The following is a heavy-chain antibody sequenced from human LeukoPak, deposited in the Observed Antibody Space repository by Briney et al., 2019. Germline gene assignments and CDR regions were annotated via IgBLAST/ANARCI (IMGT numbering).Heavy chain of an antibody. CDR2: ISSGSEK. V-gene: IGHV3-30*19. CDR3: ARDLELSAVYYFDS. CDR1: GFTFSSYG. Sequence: QPGRSLRLSCAASGFTFSSYGMHWVRQAPGKGLEWVALISSGSEKYYADSVKGRFTISRDNSKNMLYLQMNSLRADDTAVYYCARDLELSAVYYFDSWGQGTLVIVSS. D-gene: IGHD3-3*01. J-gene: IGHJ4*02.